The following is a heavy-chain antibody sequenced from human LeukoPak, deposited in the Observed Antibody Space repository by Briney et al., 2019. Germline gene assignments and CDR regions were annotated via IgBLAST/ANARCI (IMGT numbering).Heavy chain of an antibody. D-gene: IGHD5-12*01. CDR1: GGSISSGSYY. Sequence: TLSLTCTVSGGSISSGSYYWSWIRQPAGKGLEWIGRIYTSGSTNYNPSLKSRVTISVDTSKNQFSLKLSSVTAADTAVYYCASAHPITVGYYFDYWGQGTLVTVSS. CDR2: IYTSGST. CDR3: ASAHPITVGYYFDY. V-gene: IGHV4-61*02. J-gene: IGHJ4*02.